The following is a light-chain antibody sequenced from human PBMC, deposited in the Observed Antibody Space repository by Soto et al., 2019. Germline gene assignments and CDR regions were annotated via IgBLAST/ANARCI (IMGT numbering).Light chain of an antibody. Sequence: DIQMTQSPSTLSASVGDIVTITCRASQSISNWLAWYQQKPGKAPKLLIYDASTLESGVPSRFSGGGSGTEFTLTISSLQPDDFATYYCQQYTAYSWTFGQGTKVEVK. J-gene: IGKJ1*01. CDR2: DAS. CDR3: QQYTAYSWT. V-gene: IGKV1-5*01. CDR1: QSISNW.